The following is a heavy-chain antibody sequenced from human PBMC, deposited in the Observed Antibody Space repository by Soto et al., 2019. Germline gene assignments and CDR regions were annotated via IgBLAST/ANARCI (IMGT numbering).Heavy chain of an antibody. CDR3: AGDQSGSGRVENWFDP. V-gene: IGHV1-18*01. D-gene: IGHD6-25*01. Sequence: ASVKVSCKASGYTFTSYGISWVRQAPGQGLEWMGWISAYNGNTNYAQKLQGRVTMTTDTSTSTGYMELRSLRSDDTAVYYCAGDQSGSGRVENWFDPWGQGTLVTVSS. CDR2: ISAYNGNT. CDR1: GYTFTSYG. J-gene: IGHJ5*02.